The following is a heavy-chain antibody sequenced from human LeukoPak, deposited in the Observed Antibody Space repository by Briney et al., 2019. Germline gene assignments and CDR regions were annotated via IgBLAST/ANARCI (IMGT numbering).Heavy chain of an antibody. J-gene: IGHJ4*02. D-gene: IGHD6-13*01. V-gene: IGHV3-23*01. CDR1: GFTFISYS. Sequence: PGGSLALSCAASGFTFISYSMNWVRQAPGKGLEWVSVISASGGSTNYADSVKARFTTSRDNSKNTPYLRMNSRGADATSVYDCAKRDDRYSSPDYWGQGTLVTVSS. CDR2: ISASGGST. CDR3: AKRDDRYSSPDY.